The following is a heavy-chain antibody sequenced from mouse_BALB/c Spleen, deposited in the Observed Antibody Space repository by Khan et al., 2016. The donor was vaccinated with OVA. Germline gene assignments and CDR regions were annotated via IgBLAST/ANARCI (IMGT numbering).Heavy chain of an antibody. CDR3: ARGNYYGYYFDD. D-gene: IGHD1-1*01. CDR2: ISYSGVT. V-gene: IGHV3-2*02. CDR1: GYSITSGYA. J-gene: IGHJ2*01. Sequence: EVQLQESGPGLVKPSQSLSLTCTVSGYSITSGYAWNWIRQFPGNKLEWMGYISYSGVTSYTPYLKSRISITRDTSKNQFFLQLNSVTTEDTATNYCARGNYYGYYFDDWGQGTTLTVSS.